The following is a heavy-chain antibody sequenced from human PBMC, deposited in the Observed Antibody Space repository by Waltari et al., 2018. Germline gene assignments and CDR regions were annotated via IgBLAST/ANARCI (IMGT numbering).Heavy chain of an antibody. CDR2: NKSKMDGGTA. CDR3: AKYGSGWSFDY. Sequence: EVQLVESGGGLVNPGGSLRLSCAASGFTFNNAWMSWVRQAPGRGLEGVGRNKSKMDGGTADYAAPVQGRFTISRDDSENTLYLQMNSLETEDTSVYYCAKYGSGWSFDYWGQGSLVTVSS. J-gene: IGHJ4*02. V-gene: IGHV3-15*01. D-gene: IGHD6-19*01. CDR1: GFTFNNAW.